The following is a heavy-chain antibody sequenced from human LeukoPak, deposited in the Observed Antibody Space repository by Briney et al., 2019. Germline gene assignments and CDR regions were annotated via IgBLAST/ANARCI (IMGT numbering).Heavy chain of an antibody. J-gene: IGHJ4*02. D-gene: IGHD3-22*01. CDR2: IYYSGSI. CDR3: ARGADSSGYYSIFYFDY. CDR1: GGSITGYY. V-gene: IGHV4-59*01. Sequence: SETLSLTCTVYGGSITGYYCSWIRQPPGKVLEWNGYIYYSGSINYNPSLKGRVAISVDTCKHQYSLKLRCVTAADTAVYYCARGADSSGYYSIFYFDYWGQGTLVTVSS.